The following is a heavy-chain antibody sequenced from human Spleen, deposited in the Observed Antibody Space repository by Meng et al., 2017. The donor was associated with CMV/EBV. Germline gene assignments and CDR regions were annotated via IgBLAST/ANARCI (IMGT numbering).Heavy chain of an antibody. V-gene: IGHV3-23*01. J-gene: IGHJ4*02. CDR2: VSGSGGST. CDR1: GFTFSTFA. Sequence: GGSLRLSCAASGFTFSTFAMNWVRQAPGKGLEWVSVVSGSGGSTFYKDSVKGRFTISRDNSKNTLYLQMNSLRAEDTALYYCARDGTFDWNYEDYWGQGTLVTVSS. D-gene: IGHD1-7*01. CDR3: ARDGTFDWNYEDY.